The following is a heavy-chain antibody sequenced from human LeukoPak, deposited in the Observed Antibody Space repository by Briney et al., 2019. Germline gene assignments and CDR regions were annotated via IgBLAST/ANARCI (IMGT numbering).Heavy chain of an antibody. D-gene: IGHD4/OR15-4a*01. Sequence: SQTLSLTCVISGDSVSSNSAAWNWIRQSPSRGLEWLGRTYYRSTWYNHYAVSVKSRITISADISKNQFSLQLTSVIPEDTAVYYCARGVGNDYGFYYFDYWGQGTLVTVSS. CDR2: TYYRSTWYN. J-gene: IGHJ4*02. CDR1: GDSVSSNSAA. V-gene: IGHV6-1*01. CDR3: ARGVGNDYGFYYFDY.